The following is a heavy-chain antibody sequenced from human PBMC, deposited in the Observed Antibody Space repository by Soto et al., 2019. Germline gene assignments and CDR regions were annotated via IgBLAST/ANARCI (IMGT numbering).Heavy chain of an antibody. D-gene: IGHD6-19*01. Sequence: GGSLRLSCAASGFTFSSYSMNWVRQAPGKGLEWVSSISSSSSYIYYADSVKGRFTISRDNAKNSLYLQMNSLRAEDTAVYYCARDNSSGWYNYYYYYMDVWGKGTTVTVSS. V-gene: IGHV3-21*01. CDR2: ISSSSSYI. CDR1: GFTFSSYS. CDR3: ARDNSSGWYNYYYYYMDV. J-gene: IGHJ6*03.